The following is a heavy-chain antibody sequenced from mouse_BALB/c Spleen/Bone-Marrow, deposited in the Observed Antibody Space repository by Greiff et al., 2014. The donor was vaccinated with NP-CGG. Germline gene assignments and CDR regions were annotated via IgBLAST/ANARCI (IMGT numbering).Heavy chain of an antibody. CDR3: ALTTATPFAY. CDR2: IYPSTGYT. V-gene: IGHV1-7*01. CDR1: GYTFTVYW. D-gene: IGHD1-2*01. J-gene: IGHJ3*01. Sequence: QVQLKESGAELVKPGASVKMSCKASGYTFTVYWIHWVKQRPGQGLEWIGYIYPSTGYTKYNQKFKVKATFTADKSSTTAYMQPSSLTSEDSAVCYCALTTATPFAYWGQGTLVTVS.